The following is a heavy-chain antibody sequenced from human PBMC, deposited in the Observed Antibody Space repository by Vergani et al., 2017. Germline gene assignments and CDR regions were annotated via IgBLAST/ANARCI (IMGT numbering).Heavy chain of an antibody. V-gene: IGHV3-21*01. CDR1: GFTFSSYA. CDR3: ARDADYYYGMDV. J-gene: IGHJ6*02. Sequence: EVQLVESGGGLVQPGGSLRLSCAASGFTFSSYAMHWVRQAPGKGLEWVSSISSSSSYIYYADSVKGRFTISRDNAKNSLYLQMNSLRAEDTAVYYCARDADYYYGMDVWGQGTTVTVSS. CDR2: ISSSSSYI.